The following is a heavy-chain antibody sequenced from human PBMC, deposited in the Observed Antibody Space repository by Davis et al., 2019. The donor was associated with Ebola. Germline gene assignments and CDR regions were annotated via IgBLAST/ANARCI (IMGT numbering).Heavy chain of an antibody. Sequence: PGGSLRLSCAASGFTFSSYGMHWVRQAPGKGLEWVAVISYDGSNKYYADSVKGRFTISRDNSKNTLYLQMNSLRAEDTAVYYCARVAVDTAMVRFIDYYYYYGMDVWGQGTTVTVSS. V-gene: IGHV3-30*03. J-gene: IGHJ6*02. D-gene: IGHD5-18*01. CDR2: ISYDGSNK. CDR3: ARVAVDTAMVRFIDYYYYYGMDV. CDR1: GFTFSSYG.